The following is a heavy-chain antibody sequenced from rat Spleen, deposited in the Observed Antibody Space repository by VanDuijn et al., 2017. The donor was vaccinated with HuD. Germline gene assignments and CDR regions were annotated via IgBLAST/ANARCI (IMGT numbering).Heavy chain of an antibody. CDR2: ITHNDGNT. V-gene: IGHV5-31*01. CDR1: GFTFNHYW. D-gene: IGHD1-5*01. CDR3: ATANRYNPYNWFAY. J-gene: IGHJ3*01. Sequence: EVRLVESGGGLVQPGRSLKLSCEASGFTFNHYWMTWIRQAPGKGLEWVASITHNDGNTYYPDSVMGRFTISRNNAKSTLYLQMDSLRSEDTATYFCATANRYNPYNWFAYWGQGTLVTVSS.